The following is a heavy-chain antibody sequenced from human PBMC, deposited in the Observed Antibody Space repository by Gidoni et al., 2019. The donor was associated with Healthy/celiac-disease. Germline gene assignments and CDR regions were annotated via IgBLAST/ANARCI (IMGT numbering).Heavy chain of an antibody. CDR2: INPGGGST. V-gene: IGHV1-46*01. J-gene: IGHJ6*02. D-gene: IGHD5-18*01. Sequence: QVQLVQSGAEVKKPGASVKVSCKASGYTFTSYYMHWVRQAPGQGLAWMGIINPGGGSTSNAQKFQGRVTRTRDTSTSTVYMELSSLRSEDTAVYYCARDKGYSYGWGAYGMDVWGQGTTVTVSS. CDR1: GYTFTSYY. CDR3: ARDKGYSYGWGAYGMDV.